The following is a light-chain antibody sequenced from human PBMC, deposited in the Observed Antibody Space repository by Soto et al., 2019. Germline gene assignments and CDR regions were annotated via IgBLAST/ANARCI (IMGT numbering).Light chain of an antibody. CDR2: GAS. CDR3: QQYASSPLT. J-gene: IGKJ4*01. Sequence: EIVLTQSPGTLSVSRGERATLSCRASQSVGRNYLAWYQQKPGQAPRLLIYGASSRATGIPDRFSGSGSGTDFTLTIIRLEPEDFAVYYCQQYASSPLTFGGGTKVETK. V-gene: IGKV3-20*01. CDR1: QSVGRNY.